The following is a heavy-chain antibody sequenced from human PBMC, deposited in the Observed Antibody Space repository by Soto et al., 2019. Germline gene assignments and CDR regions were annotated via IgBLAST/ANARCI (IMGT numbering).Heavy chain of an antibody. CDR2: INHSGGT. CDR1: GGSFSGYY. CDR3: ARENLYTRHYMDV. J-gene: IGHJ6*03. Sequence: QVQLQQWGAGLLKPSETLSLTCAVYGGSFSGYYWSWIRQPPGKGLEGIGEINHSGGTNYNPSLKSRVIISVDTSKHQFPLKLSSVTAADTAVYDCARENLYTRHYMDVWGKGTTLTASS. D-gene: IGHD1-1*01. V-gene: IGHV4-34*01.